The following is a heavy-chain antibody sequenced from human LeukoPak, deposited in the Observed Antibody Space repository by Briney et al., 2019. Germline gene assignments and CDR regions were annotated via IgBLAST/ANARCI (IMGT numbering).Heavy chain of an antibody. CDR3: AGDPNRSYFDH. J-gene: IGHJ4*02. D-gene: IGHD1-14*01. V-gene: IGHV3-30*01. CDR2: ISSDGSNE. Sequence: PGGSLRLSCAASGFAFSTYSMHWVRQAPGKGLEWLALISSDGSNENFADSVKGRFTISRDNSKNTLYLQMNSLRSEDTAIYYCAGDPNRSYFDHWGQGTRVTVSS. CDR1: GFAFSTYS.